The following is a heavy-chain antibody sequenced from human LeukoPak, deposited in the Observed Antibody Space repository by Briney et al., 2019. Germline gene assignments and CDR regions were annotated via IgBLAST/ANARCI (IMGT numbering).Heavy chain of an antibody. J-gene: IGHJ6*02. V-gene: IGHV4-59*01. D-gene: IGHD4-11*01. Sequence: SETLSLTCTVSGGSISSYYWSWIRQPPGKGLEWIGYIYYSGSTNYNPSLESRVTISVDTSKNQFSLKLSSVTAADTAVYYCARAKRMTTVTYGYYGMDVWGQGTTVTVSS. CDR2: IYYSGST. CDR3: ARAKRMTTVTYGYYGMDV. CDR1: GGSISSYY.